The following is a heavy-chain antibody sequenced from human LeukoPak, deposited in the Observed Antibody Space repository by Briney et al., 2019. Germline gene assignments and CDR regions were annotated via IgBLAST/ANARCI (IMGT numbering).Heavy chain of an antibody. CDR1: GFTFSSYW. J-gene: IGHJ5*02. CDR2: IGAGGINT. V-gene: IGHV3-23*01. Sequence: PGGSLRLSCAASGFTFSSYWMSWVRQAPGRGLEWVSAIGAGGINTYYADSVKGRFTVSRDNSKNTVYLQMNSLTVEDTAVYYCARGITMVRGVTKANWFDPWGQGTLVTVSS. D-gene: IGHD3-10*01. CDR3: ARGITMVRGVTKANWFDP.